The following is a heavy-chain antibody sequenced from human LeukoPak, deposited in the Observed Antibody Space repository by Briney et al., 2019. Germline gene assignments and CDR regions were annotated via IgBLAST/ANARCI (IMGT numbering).Heavy chain of an antibody. V-gene: IGHV3-21*01. CDR3: VRLRRNSDTSGYYYYYDY. Sequence: GGSLRLSCAASGYTFSSYSINWVRQAPGKGLEWVSSISVRRNYIYYADSVRGRFSISRDDARDSLYLQMNSLRAEDTAVYYCVRLRRNSDTSGYYYYYDYWGQGTLVTVSS. CDR1: GYTFSSYS. CDR2: ISVRRNYI. D-gene: IGHD3-22*01. J-gene: IGHJ4*02.